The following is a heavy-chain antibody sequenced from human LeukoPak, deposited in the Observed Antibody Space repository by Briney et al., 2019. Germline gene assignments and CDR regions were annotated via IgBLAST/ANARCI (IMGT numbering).Heavy chain of an antibody. CDR3: ARDSSGYYYHDAFDI. D-gene: IGHD3-22*01. CDR1: GFTFSSYA. V-gene: IGHV3-66*01. CDR2: IYSGGST. J-gene: IGHJ3*02. Sequence: GGSLRLSCAASGFTFSSYAMSWVRQAPGKGLEWVSVIYSGGSTYYAGSVKGRFTISRDNSKNTLYLQMNSLRAEDTAVYYCARDSSGYYYHDAFDIWGQGTMVTVSS.